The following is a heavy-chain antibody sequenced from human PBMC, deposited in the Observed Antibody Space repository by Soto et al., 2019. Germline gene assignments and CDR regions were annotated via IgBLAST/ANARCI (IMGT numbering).Heavy chain of an antibody. V-gene: IGHV4-31*03. CDR1: GGSISSGGYH. J-gene: IGHJ4*02. D-gene: IGHD6-13*01. Sequence: PSETLSLTCTVSGGSISSGGYHWIWIRQHPGKGLDWIGHIYYSGNTYYNPSLKSRVTIPVDTSKNQFSLKLSSVTAADTAVYYCARDAGIYSSTHWGQGTLVTAPQ. CDR2: IYYSGNT. CDR3: ARDAGIYSSTH.